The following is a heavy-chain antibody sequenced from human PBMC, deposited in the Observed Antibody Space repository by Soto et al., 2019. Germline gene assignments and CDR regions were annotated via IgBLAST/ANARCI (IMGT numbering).Heavy chain of an antibody. V-gene: IGHV1-69*02. D-gene: IGHD3-9*01. Sequence: ASVKVSCKASGYTFTGYYMHWVRQAPGQGLEWMGRIIPILGIANYAQKFQGRVTITADKSTSTAYMELSSLRSEDTAVYYCASRPLRYFDWLYDYWGQGTLVTVSS. CDR3: ASRPLRYFDWLYDY. CDR1: GYTFTGYY. CDR2: IIPILGIA. J-gene: IGHJ4*02.